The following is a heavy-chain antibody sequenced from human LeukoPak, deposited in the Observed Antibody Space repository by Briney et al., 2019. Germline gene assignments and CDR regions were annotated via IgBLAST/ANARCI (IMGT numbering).Heavy chain of an antibody. CDR1: RFTFSNYW. J-gene: IGHJ4*01. Sequence: TGGSLRLSCAASRFTFSNYWMSWVRQAPGKGLEWVANIKEDGSEQYYADSVKGRFTISRDNCKNSLFLPMNSLRVEETAVYYCAGDCLRRVCYRPLYYFDNWGRGTLVTVSP. D-gene: IGHD2-8*01. V-gene: IGHV3-7*01. CDR2: IKEDGSEQ. CDR3: AGDCLRRVCYRPLYYFDN.